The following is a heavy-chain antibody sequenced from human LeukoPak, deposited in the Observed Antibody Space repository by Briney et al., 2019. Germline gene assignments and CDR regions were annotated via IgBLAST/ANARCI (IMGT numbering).Heavy chain of an antibody. CDR3: AKDTATWYGDFDY. D-gene: IGHD3-10*01. CDR1: GFTFSNCA. J-gene: IGHJ4*02. V-gene: IGHV3-30*04. CDR2: ISYDGSNK. Sequence: PGGSLRLSCAASGFTFSNCAMHWVRQAPGKGLEWVALISYDGSNKYYADSVKGRFTISRDNSENTLYLQMNSLRAEDTAVYYCAKDTATWYGDFDYWGQGTLVTVSS.